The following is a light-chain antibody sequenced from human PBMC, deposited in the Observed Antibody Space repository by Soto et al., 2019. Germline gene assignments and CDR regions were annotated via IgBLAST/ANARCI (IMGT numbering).Light chain of an antibody. V-gene: IGLV1-44*01. CDR1: SSNIGSNT. J-gene: IGLJ2*01. CDR3: AAWDDSLNGHVV. Sequence: QLVLTQPPSASGTPGQRVTISCSGSSSNIGSNTVNWYQQLPGTAPKLLIYNNNQRPSGVPDRFSGSKSGTSASLAISGLQSDDEADYYCAAWDDSLNGHVVFGGRTKLTVL. CDR2: NNN.